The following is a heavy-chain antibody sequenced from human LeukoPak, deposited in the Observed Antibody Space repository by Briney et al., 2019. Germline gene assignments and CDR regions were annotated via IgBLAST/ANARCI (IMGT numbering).Heavy chain of an antibody. J-gene: IGHJ4*02. CDR2: ISSSSSYI. Sequence: GGSLRLSCAASGFTFDTYSMSWVRQAPGKGLEWVSSISSSSSYIYYADSVKGRFTISRDNPKNSLSLQMNSLTAEDTAVYYCARARDYGSGSPVDYWGQGTLVTVSS. V-gene: IGHV3-21*04. D-gene: IGHD3-10*01. CDR3: ARARDYGSGSPVDY. CDR1: GFTFDTYS.